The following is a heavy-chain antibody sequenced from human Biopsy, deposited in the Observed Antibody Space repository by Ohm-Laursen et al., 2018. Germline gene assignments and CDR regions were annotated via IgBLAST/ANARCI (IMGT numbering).Heavy chain of an antibody. J-gene: IGHJ4*02. V-gene: IGHV4-31*03. CDR3: ARLGSGDYFPTFFDF. D-gene: IGHD5-12*01. CDR2: IFYSANT. CDR1: GVSINGGRYY. Sequence: TLSLTCTVSGVSINGGRYYWNWIRHHPGKGLEWIGNIFYSANTYYNPSLKGRVTISVDTSKNQFSLKLSSVTAADTAVYYCARLGSGDYFPTFFDFWGQGALATVSS.